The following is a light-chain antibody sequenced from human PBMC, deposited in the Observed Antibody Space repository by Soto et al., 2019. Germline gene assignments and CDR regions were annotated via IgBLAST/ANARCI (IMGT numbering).Light chain of an antibody. Sequence: DIQMTQPPSSLSASVGDRVTITCRASQSISSYLNWYQQKPGKAPKLLIYAASSLQSGVPSRFSGSGYGTDFTLTISSLQPEDFATYYCQQSYSTPRTVGPGTKVYIK. CDR2: AAS. J-gene: IGKJ3*01. V-gene: IGKV1-39*01. CDR3: QQSYSTPRT. CDR1: QSISSY.